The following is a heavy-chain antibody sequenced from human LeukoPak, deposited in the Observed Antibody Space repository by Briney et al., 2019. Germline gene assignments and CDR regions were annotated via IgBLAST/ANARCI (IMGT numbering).Heavy chain of an antibody. CDR1: GGSISSYY. D-gene: IGHD3-3*01. CDR2: IYYSGST. CDR3: ARDRNYDFWSGYYQEAFDI. Sequence: SSETLSLTCTVSGGSISSYYWSWIRQPSGKGLEWIGYIYYSGSTNYNPSLKSRVTISVDTSKNQFSLKLSSVTAADTAVYYCARDRNYDFWSGYYQEAFDIWGQGTMVTVSS. V-gene: IGHV4-59*01. J-gene: IGHJ3*02.